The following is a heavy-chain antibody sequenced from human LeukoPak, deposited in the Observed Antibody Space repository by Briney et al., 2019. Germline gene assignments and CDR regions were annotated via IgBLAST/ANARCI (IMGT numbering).Heavy chain of an antibody. CDR1: GFSFTDYP. CDR2: IYSAGTT. D-gene: IGHD6-13*01. V-gene: IGHV3-66*01. CDR3: ACRSGISTTGIFWRH. Sequence: GGSLRLSCATSGFSFTDYPMSWVRQAPGKGPECVSVIYSAGTTYYTDSVKGRFTISRDNSKNTVSFQLNSLRVEDTAVYYCACRSGISTTGIFWRHWGQGTLVTVSS. J-gene: IGHJ4*02.